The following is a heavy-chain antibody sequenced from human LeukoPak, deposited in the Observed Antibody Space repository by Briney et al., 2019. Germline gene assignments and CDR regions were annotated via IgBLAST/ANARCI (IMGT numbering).Heavy chain of an antibody. Sequence: ASVKVSCKASVYTFTSYDINWVRQATGQGLEWMGWMTPNSGNTGYAQKFQGRVTMTRNTSISTAYMELSSLRSEDTAVYYCARGQASAGIEAGRRRNWFDPWGQGTLVTVSS. D-gene: IGHD6-13*01. J-gene: IGHJ5*02. CDR3: ARGQASAGIEAGRRRNWFDP. CDR1: VYTFTSYD. CDR2: MTPNSGNT. V-gene: IGHV1-8*01.